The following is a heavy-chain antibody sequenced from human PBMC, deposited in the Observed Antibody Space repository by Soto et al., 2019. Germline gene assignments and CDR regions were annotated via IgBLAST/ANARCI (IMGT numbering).Heavy chain of an antibody. CDR3: ARGTTSIAVAGYRWFDP. Sequence: PSETLSLTCTVSGGSISSYYWSWIRQPPGKGLEWIGYIYYSGSTNYNPSLKSRVTISVDTSKNQFSLKLSSVTAADTAVYYCARGTTSIAVAGYRWFDPWGQGTLVTVS. CDR2: IYYSGST. D-gene: IGHD6-19*01. J-gene: IGHJ5*02. CDR1: GGSISSYY. V-gene: IGHV4-59*01.